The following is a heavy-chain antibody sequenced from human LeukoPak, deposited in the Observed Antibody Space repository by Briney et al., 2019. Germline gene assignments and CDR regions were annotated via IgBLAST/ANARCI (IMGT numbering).Heavy chain of an antibody. CDR1: GYTFTSYG. CDR2: ISAYNGNT. D-gene: IGHD6-6*01. J-gene: IGHJ4*02. V-gene: IGHV1-18*01. Sequence: RASVTVSFKASGYTFTSYGISWVRQAPGQGLEWMGWISAYNGNTNYAQKLQGRVTMTTDTSTSTAYMKLRSLRSDDTAVYYCARIQQLVQPNFDYWGQGTLVTVSS. CDR3: ARIQQLVQPNFDY.